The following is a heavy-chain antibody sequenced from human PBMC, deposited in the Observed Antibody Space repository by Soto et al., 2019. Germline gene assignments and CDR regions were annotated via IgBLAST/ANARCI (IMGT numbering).Heavy chain of an antibody. Sequence: VQLVESGGGLVQPGGSLRLSCAASGFTFSSYEMNWVRQAPGKGLEWVSYISSSGSTIYYADSVKGRFTISRDNAKNSLYLQMNSLRAEDTAVYYCARALTVTTSYYYYGMDVWGQGTTVTVSS. D-gene: IGHD4-4*01. CDR1: GFTFSSYE. CDR3: ARALTVTTSYYYYGMDV. CDR2: ISSSGSTI. V-gene: IGHV3-48*03. J-gene: IGHJ6*02.